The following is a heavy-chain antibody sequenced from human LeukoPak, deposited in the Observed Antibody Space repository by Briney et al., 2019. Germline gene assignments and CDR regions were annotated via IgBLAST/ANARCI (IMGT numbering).Heavy chain of an antibody. Sequence: PAGSLRLFYSASGLTLSSYAMSWVRQAPGKGLEGVSAISGSGGSTNYADSLKGRFTISRDNSKNTLYLQMNSLRAEDTAVYYCAKSRGYYDSSGYYAPNSFDSWGQETLVTVSS. CDR3: AKSRGYYDSSGYYAPNSFDS. CDR2: ISGSGGST. CDR1: GLTLSSYA. D-gene: IGHD3-22*01. V-gene: IGHV3-23*01. J-gene: IGHJ4*02.